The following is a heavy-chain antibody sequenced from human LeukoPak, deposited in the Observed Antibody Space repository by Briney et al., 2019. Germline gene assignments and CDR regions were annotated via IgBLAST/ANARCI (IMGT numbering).Heavy chain of an antibody. V-gene: IGHV3-30-3*01. CDR2: ISYDGSNR. Sequence: PGGSLRLSWAASGFTFSSYAMHWVRQAPAKGLEWVAVISYDGSNRYYADSVKGRFTISRDNSKNTLYLQMNSLRAEDTAVYYCARDQLNCSGGSRRNWFDPWGQGTLVTVSS. CDR1: GFTFSSYA. CDR3: ARDQLNCSGGSRRNWFDP. D-gene: IGHD2-15*01. J-gene: IGHJ5*02.